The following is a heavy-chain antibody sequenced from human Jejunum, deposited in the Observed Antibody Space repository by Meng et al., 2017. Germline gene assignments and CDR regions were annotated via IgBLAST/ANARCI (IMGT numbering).Heavy chain of an antibody. V-gene: IGHV3-21*01. CDR3: ARGRVVVVGTPSDY. Sequence: DVQLGESGGGPVKPGGFPRLACAGSGFSFISYSMHWVSQAPGKGREWVSSSSSTSSYADSVKGRFTISRDNAENSLYLQMNSLRAEDTAVYYCARGRVVVVGTPSDYWGQGTLVTVSS. J-gene: IGHJ4*02. D-gene: IGHD2-15*01. CDR1: GFSFISYS. CDR2: SSSTSS.